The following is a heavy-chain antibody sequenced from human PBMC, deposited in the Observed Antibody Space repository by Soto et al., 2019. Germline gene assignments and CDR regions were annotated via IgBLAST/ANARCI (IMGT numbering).Heavy chain of an antibody. D-gene: IGHD6-19*01. J-gene: IGHJ6*02. CDR3: ARDPRIAVAFFSGFGSYYYGMDV. V-gene: IGHV3-21*01. Sequence: GGSLRLSCAASGFTFSSYSMNWVRQAPGKGLEWVSSISSSSSYIYYADSVKGRFTISRDNAKNSLYLQMNSLRAEDTAVYYCARDPRIAVAFFSGFGSYYYGMDVWGQGTTVTVSS. CDR2: ISSSSSYI. CDR1: GFTFSSYS.